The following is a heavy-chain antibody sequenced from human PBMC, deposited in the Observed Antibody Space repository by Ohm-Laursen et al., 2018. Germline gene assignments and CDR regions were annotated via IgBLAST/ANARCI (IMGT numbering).Heavy chain of an antibody. CDR3: ARRIQLSPNWFDP. Sequence: RSLRLSCSASGFTSDDYAMHWVRQAPGKGLEWVSGISWNSGSIGYADSVKGRFTISRDNAKNSLYLQMNSLRAEDTAVYYCARRIQLSPNWFDPWGQGTLVTVSS. CDR2: ISWNSGSI. CDR1: GFTSDDYA. J-gene: IGHJ5*02. D-gene: IGHD5-18*01. V-gene: IGHV3-9*02.